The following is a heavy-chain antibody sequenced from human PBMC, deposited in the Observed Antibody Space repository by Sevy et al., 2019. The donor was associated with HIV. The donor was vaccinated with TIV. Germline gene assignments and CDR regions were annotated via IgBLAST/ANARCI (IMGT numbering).Heavy chain of an antibody. J-gene: IGHJ4*02. CDR1: GFNFSASA. CDR3: GTHCPNGVCS. CDR2: IRTKGNNYAT. Sequence: GGSLRLSCAASGFNFSASAVHWVRRASGKGLDWVGRIRTKGNNYATAYSVPVKGRFTISRHDSKNTAYLQMNSLNIADTGVYFCGTHCPNGVCSWGQGTLVTVSS. V-gene: IGHV3-73*01. D-gene: IGHD2-8*01.